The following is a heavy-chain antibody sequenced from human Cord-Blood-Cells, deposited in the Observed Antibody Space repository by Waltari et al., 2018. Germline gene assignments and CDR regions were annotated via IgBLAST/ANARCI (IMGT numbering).Heavy chain of an antibody. CDR2: IKQDGSEK. J-gene: IGHJ3*02. D-gene: IGHD6-6*01. V-gene: IGHV3-7*01. CDR1: GFTFSSYW. CDR3: ARNRIVRAFDI. Sequence: EVQLVESGGGLVQPGGSLRLSCAASGFTFSSYWMSWGRQAPGKGLEWVANIKQDGSEKYYVDSVKGRFTISRDNAKNSLYLQMNSLRAEDTAVYYCARNRIVRAFDIWGQGTMVTVSS.